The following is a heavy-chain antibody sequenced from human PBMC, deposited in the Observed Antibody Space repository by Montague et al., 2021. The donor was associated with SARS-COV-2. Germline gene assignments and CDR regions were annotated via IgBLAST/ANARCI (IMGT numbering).Heavy chain of an antibody. CDR1: RFPLNQPW. CDR2: IDSTGSGK. CDR3: TSLTLVGTDF. D-gene: IGHD2-2*01. V-gene: IGHV3-74*01. Sequence: SLRLSCAASRFPLNQPWMHWVRQVPGKGLVWVARIDSTGSGKSYADSVKGRFTVSRDDAENTLYLQMNSLRAEDTAVYYCTSLTLVGTDFWGQGTLVTVSS. J-gene: IGHJ4*02.